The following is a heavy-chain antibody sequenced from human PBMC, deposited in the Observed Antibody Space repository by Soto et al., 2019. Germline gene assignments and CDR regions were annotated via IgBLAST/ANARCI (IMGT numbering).Heavy chain of an antibody. Sequence: QVQLVQSRGEVKKPGASVKVSCKTSGYSFTTYGISWVRQAPGQGLEWMGWISGYNGNTNYAQKVQGRVTMTTDTSTSTAYKELRSLRSYDTAVYYCAREGPAPYYSYGMDVWGQGSTVTVSS. J-gene: IGHJ6*02. CDR3: AREGPAPYYSYGMDV. V-gene: IGHV1-18*01. CDR1: GYSFTTYG. CDR2: ISGYNGNT.